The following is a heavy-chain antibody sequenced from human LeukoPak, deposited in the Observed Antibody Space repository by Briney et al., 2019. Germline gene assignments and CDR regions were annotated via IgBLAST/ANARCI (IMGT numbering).Heavy chain of an antibody. CDR1: GDSISSYY. D-gene: IGHD3-22*01. CDR2: IYYSGST. V-gene: IGHV4-59*08. CDR3: ATGDYYDSSGYRY. Sequence: SETLSLTCPVSGDSISSYYWSWIRQPPGKGLEWIGQIYYSGSTNYNPSLKSRVTISEVTSKNQFSLKLRSVTAADTAVYFCATGDYYDSSGYRYWGQGTLVTVSS. J-gene: IGHJ4*02.